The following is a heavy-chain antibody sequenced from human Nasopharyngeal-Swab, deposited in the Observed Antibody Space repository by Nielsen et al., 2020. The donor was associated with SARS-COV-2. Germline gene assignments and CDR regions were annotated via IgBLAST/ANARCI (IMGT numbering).Heavy chain of an antibody. D-gene: IGHD2-2*01. J-gene: IGHJ6*02. V-gene: IGHV3-21*01. CDR1: GFTFSSYS. CDR2: ISSSSSYI. CDR3: ARGQYCSSTSCYARGYYYYYGMDV. Sequence: GGSLRLSCAAYGFTFSSYSMNWVRQAPGKGLEWVSSISSSSSYIYYADSVKGRFTISRDNAKNSLYLQMNSLRAEDTAVYYCARGQYCSSTSCYARGYYYYYGMDVWGQGTTVTVSS.